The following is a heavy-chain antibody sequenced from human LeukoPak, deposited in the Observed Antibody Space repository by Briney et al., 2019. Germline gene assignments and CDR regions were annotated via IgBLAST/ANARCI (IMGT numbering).Heavy chain of an antibody. Sequence: ASVKVSCKASGGTFSSYAISWVRQAPGQGLEWMGRIIPIFGIANYAQKFQGRVTITADKSTSTAYMELSSLRSEGTAVYYCAREVRAAAGHNWFDPWGQGTLVTVSS. D-gene: IGHD6-13*01. J-gene: IGHJ5*02. V-gene: IGHV1-69*04. CDR2: IIPIFGIA. CDR3: AREVRAAAGHNWFDP. CDR1: GGTFSSYA.